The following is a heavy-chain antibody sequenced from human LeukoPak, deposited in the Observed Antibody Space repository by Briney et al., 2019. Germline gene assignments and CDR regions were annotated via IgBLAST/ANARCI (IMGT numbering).Heavy chain of an antibody. J-gene: IGHJ3*02. CDR1: GFTFSSYG. V-gene: IGHV3-30*18. Sequence: GGSLRLSCAASGFTFSSYGMHWVRQAPGKGLEWVAVIFYDGSNKYYADSVKGRFTISRDNSKNTLYLQMNSLRAEVTAVYYCAKDILTRGRGAFDIWGQGTMVTVSS. CDR2: IFYDGSNK. D-gene: IGHD3-10*01. CDR3: AKDILTRGRGAFDI.